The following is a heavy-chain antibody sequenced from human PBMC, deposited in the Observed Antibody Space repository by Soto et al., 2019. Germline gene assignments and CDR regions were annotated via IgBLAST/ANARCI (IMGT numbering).Heavy chain of an antibody. Sequence: QVQLQQWGAGMLRPSETLYLTCDFYGGSFSDYYWSWVRQSPGKGLEWLGEVSHGRLPDYNPTLARRGTTAIDTSKNQFSLPLTSVTAADTGVYYCARLQLVFYGDLSSDHRDMDVWGEWTTGAVAS. CDR2: VSHGRLP. D-gene: IGHD1-1*01. J-gene: IGHJ6*04. CDR3: ARLQLVFYGDLSSDHRDMDV. CDR1: GGSFSDYY. V-gene: IGHV4-34*01.